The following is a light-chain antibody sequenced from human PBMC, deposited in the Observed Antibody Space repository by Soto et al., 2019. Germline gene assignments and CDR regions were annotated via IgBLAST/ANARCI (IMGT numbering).Light chain of an antibody. CDR2: EGT. Sequence: QSALTQPASVSGSPGQSITISCTGTSSDVGSYNLVSWYQQHPGKAPKVIVYEGTKRPSGVSDRFSASKSDNTASLTISGLQAEDEADYYCCSYGGTYVRFGGGTKLTVL. CDR1: SSDVGSYNL. J-gene: IGLJ2*01. CDR3: CSYGGTYVR. V-gene: IGLV2-23*01.